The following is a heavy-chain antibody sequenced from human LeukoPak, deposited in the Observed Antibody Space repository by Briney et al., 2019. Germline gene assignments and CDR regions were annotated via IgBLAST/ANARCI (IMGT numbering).Heavy chain of an antibody. Sequence: ASVKVSCKASGYTFTNNYMHWVRQAPGQGLEWMGIINPSGDNTWYAQKFQGRVTMTRDMATSTDYMEVSSLRSEDTAVYYCARDNSVGDSAWWFDPWGQGTLVTVSS. CDR3: ARDNSVGDSAWWFDP. V-gene: IGHV1-46*01. CDR2: INPSGDNT. J-gene: IGHJ5*02. D-gene: IGHD5-12*01. CDR1: GYTFTNNY.